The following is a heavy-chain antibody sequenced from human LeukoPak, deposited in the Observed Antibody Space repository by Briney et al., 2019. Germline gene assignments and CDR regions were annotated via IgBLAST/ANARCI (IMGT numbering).Heavy chain of an antibody. D-gene: IGHD3-22*01. Sequence: SETLSLTCTVSGGSISSYYWSWIRQPPGKGLEWIGYIYYSGSTNYNPSLKSRVTVSVDTSKNQFSLKLSSVTAADTAVYYCARDGDYYDSSGYSWFDPWGQGTLVTVSS. CDR2: IYYSGST. V-gene: IGHV4-59*01. CDR1: GGSISSYY. J-gene: IGHJ5*02. CDR3: ARDGDYYDSSGYSWFDP.